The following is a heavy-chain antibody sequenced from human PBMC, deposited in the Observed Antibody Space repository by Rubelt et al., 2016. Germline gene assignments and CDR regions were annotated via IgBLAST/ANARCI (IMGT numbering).Heavy chain of an antibody. Sequence: QVQLQQGGAGLLKPSETLSLTCAVYGGSFSGYYWSWIRQPPGKGLEWIGEINLGGSSNYNPSLQTRVTISVDTSKNQFSLTVNSVTAADTAIYYCARGRMGFHYYYYGMDVWGQGTTVTVSS. CDR1: GGSFSGYY. CDR2: INLGGSS. V-gene: IGHV4-34*02. J-gene: IGHJ6*02. D-gene: IGHD1-26*01. CDR3: ARGRMGFHYYYYGMDV.